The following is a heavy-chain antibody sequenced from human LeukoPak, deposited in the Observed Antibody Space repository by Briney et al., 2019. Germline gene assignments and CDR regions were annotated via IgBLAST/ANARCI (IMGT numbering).Heavy chain of an antibody. CDR1: GGSFSGYY. CDR3: ARVFGVQLWLNWFDP. J-gene: IGHJ5*02. D-gene: IGHD5-18*01. V-gene: IGHV4-34*01. Sequence: SETLSLTCAVYGGSFSGYYWSWIRQPPGKGLEWIGEINHSGSTNYNPSLKSRVTISVDTSKNQFSLKLGSVTAADTAVYYCARVFGVQLWLNWFDPWGQGTLVTVSS. CDR2: INHSGST.